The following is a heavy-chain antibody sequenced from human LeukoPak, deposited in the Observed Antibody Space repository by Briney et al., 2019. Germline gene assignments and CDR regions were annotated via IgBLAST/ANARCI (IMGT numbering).Heavy chain of an antibody. V-gene: IGHV3-30*03. Sequence: GGSLRLSCAASGFTFSSYGMHWVRQAPGKGLEWVAIISFHGSNQYYADSVKGRFTISRDNAKNSLYLQMNSLRAEDTAVYYCARDLGRSGYYTIDAFDIWGQGTMVTVSS. CDR2: ISFHGSNQ. J-gene: IGHJ3*02. CDR3: ARDLGRSGYYTIDAFDI. D-gene: IGHD3-22*01. CDR1: GFTFSSYG.